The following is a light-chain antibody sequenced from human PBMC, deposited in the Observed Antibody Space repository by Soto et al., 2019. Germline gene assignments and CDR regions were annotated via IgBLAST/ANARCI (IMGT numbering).Light chain of an antibody. CDR1: SSDVGGYNY. CDR3: SSYNSSSTVV. J-gene: IGLJ1*01. V-gene: IGLV2-14*01. Sequence: QSALTQPASVSGSPGQSITISCTGTSSDVGGYNYVSWYQHHPGKAPKLIIYEVSNRPSGASNRFSGSKSGNTASLTISGLQAEEQADPYRSSYNSSSTVVFGIGTKVTVL. CDR2: EVS.